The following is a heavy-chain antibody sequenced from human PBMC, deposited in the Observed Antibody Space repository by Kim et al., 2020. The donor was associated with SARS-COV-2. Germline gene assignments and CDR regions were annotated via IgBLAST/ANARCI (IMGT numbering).Heavy chain of an antibody. Sequence: GESLKISCKGSGYSFTSYWIGWVRQMPGKGLEWMGIIYPGDSDTRYSPSFQGQVTISADKSISTAYLQWSSLKASDTAMYYCARHLTAAPNYYYYYYYMDVWGKGTTVTVSS. D-gene: IGHD6-13*01. V-gene: IGHV5-51*01. J-gene: IGHJ6*03. CDR3: ARHLTAAPNYYYYYYYMDV. CDR1: GYSFTSYW. CDR2: IYPGDSDT.